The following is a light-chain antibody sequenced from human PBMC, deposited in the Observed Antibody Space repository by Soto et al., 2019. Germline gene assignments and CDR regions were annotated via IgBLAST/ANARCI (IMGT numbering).Light chain of an antibody. Sequence: IVLTQSPGTLSFSPGERATLSCRASQSVSSSYLAWYQQKPGQAPRLLIYGASSRATGIPDRFSGSGSGKDFTLTISRLEPEDFAVYYCPQYGSSPLTSGGGTKVDIX. V-gene: IGKV3-20*01. CDR3: PQYGSSPLT. J-gene: IGKJ4*01. CDR1: QSVSSSY. CDR2: GAS.